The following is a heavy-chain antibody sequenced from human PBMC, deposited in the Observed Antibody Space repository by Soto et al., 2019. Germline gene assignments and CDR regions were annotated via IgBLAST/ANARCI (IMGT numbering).Heavy chain of an antibody. D-gene: IGHD2-2*01. J-gene: IGHJ4*02. Sequence: SETLSLTCTVSGGSISSSSYYWGWIRQPPGKGLEWIGSIYYSGSTYYNPSLKSRLTISVDTSKNQFSLKLSSVTAADTAVYYCARDSGSGSCSSTSCYSLYDYWGQGTLVTVSS. CDR3: ARDSGSGSCSSTSCYSLYDY. V-gene: IGHV4-39*07. CDR2: IYYSGST. CDR1: GGSISSSSYY.